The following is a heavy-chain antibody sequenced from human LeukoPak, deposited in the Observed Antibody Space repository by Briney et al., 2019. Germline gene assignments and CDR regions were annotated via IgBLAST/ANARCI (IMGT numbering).Heavy chain of an antibody. CDR1: GGTFSSYA. J-gene: IGHJ4*02. CDR3: ARTSSGWYEGNHLGY. Sequence: ASVKVSCKASGGTFSSYAISWVRQAPGQGLEWMGRIIPIFGIANYAQKFKGRVTITADKSTSTAYMELSSLRSEDTAVYYCARTSSGWYEGNHLGYWGQGTLVTVSS. CDR2: IIPIFGIA. V-gene: IGHV1-69*04. D-gene: IGHD6-19*01.